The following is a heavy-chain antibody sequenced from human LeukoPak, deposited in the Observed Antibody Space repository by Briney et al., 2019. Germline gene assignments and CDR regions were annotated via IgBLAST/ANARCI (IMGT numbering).Heavy chain of an antibody. Sequence: SETLSLTCTVSGGSISSSSYYWGWIHQPPGKGLEWIGSIYYSGSTYYNPSLKSRVTISVDTSKNQFSLKLSSVTAADTAVYYCATTKRGYSGYEYPWGQGTLVTVSS. CDR3: ATTKRGYSGYEYP. D-gene: IGHD5-12*01. J-gene: IGHJ5*02. CDR2: IYYSGST. V-gene: IGHV4-39*01. CDR1: GGSISSSSYY.